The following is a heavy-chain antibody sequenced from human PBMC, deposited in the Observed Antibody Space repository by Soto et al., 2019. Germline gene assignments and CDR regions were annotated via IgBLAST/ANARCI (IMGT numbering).Heavy chain of an antibody. D-gene: IGHD2-21*02. CDR2: ITPNNHST. J-gene: IGHJ4*01. Sequence: SVKVSCRASGYNLTSHYLQWVRQSPGHGLEWMGIITPNNHSTTYAQKFQDRVTMTRDTHSNTVYMKRSSLRYEDTAVYYCSREYCGGDCVFDSSAQ. CDR3: SREYCGGDCVFDS. V-gene: IGHV1-46*01. CDR1: GYNLTSHY.